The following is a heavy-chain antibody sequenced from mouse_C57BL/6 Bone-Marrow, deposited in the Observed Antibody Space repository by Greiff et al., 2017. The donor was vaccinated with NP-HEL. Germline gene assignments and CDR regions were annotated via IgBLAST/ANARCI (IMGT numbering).Heavy chain of an antibody. J-gene: IGHJ2*01. CDR3: TPDYLYFDY. CDR2: IDPENGDT. D-gene: IGHD5-5*01. Sequence: VQLQQSGAELVRPGASVKLSCTASGFNIKDDYMHWVKQRPEQGLEWIGLIDPENGDTEYASKFQGKATITADTSSNTAYLQLSSLTSEDTAVYYCTPDYLYFDYWGQGTTLTVSS. CDR1: GFNIKDDY. V-gene: IGHV14-4*01.